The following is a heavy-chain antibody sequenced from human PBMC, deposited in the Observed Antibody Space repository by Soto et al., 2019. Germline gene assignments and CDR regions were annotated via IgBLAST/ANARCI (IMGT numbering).Heavy chain of an antibody. V-gene: IGHV1-3*04. CDR1: GYPFIYYR. J-gene: IGHJ2*01. CDR2: INIGNGNT. Sequence: ASVKVACKASGYPFIYYRIHWVRQAPGQRLEWVGWINIGNGNTQYSQKFQGRVTITTETSASTAYMELRSLTSEDTAVYYCAREHLCGGKCSDTYFDPRG. D-gene: IGHD2-21*01. CDR3: AREHLCGGKCSDTYFDP.